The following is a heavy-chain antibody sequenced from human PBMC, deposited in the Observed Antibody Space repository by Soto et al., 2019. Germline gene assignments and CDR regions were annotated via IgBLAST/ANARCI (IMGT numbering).Heavy chain of an antibody. CDR3: ASRLGYSCSGGCLHYSFDY. CDR2: TRNKANSYNT. V-gene: IGHV3-72*01. D-gene: IGHD2-15*01. Sequence: EVQLVESGGGLVQPGGSLRLSCAASGFTFSDHYMDWVRQAPGKGLEWVGRTRNKANSYNTEYAASVKGRFTISRDDSKNSLYLQMNSLKTEDTAVYYCASRLGYSCSGGCLHYSFDYWGQGTLVTVSS. CDR1: GFTFSDHY. J-gene: IGHJ4*02.